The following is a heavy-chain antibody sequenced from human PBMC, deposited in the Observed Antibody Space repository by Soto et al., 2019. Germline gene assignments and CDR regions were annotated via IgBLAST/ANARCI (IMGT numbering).Heavy chain of an antibody. CDR2: ISYSGST. V-gene: IGHV4-59*01. CDR1: SDSIRSYY. D-gene: IGHD6-13*01. Sequence: QVQLQESGPGLVKPSETLSLTCTVSSDSIRSYYWSWIRQPPGKRLEWIGYISYSGSTDYNPSLKSRVTISGDTSKTQFSLKVSSVTAAYTAVYYCARGTSWQLPFDYWGQGTLVTVSS. J-gene: IGHJ4*02. CDR3: ARGTSWQLPFDY.